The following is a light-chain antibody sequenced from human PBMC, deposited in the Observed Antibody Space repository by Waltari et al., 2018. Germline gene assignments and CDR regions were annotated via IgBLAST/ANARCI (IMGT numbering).Light chain of an antibody. Sequence: QSVLTQPPSASGTPGQRVTISCSGSSSNIGSNYGYWYQQLPGTAPKLRTYRNNQRPSGVPDRFSGSKSGTSASLAISGLRSEDEADYYCAAWDDSLSGVYWVFGGGTKLTVL. CDR2: RNN. CDR1: SSNIGSNY. CDR3: AAWDDSLSGVYWV. V-gene: IGLV1-47*01. J-gene: IGLJ3*02.